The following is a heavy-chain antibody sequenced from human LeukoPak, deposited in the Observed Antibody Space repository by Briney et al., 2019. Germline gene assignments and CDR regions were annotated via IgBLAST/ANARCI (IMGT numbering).Heavy chain of an antibody. J-gene: IGHJ4*02. CDR3: ARGETARVDY. Sequence: GGSLRLSCAASGFTFSTYNMNWVRQAPGEGLEWLSYISSGSSTIYYADSVEGRFTISRDNAKSSLYLQMNSLRDEDTAVYYCARGETARVDYWGQGILVTVSS. D-gene: IGHD3-16*01. V-gene: IGHV3-48*02. CDR2: ISSGSSTI. CDR1: GFTFSTYN.